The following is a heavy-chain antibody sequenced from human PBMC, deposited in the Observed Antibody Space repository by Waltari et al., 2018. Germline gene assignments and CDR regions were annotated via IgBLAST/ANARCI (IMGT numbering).Heavy chain of an antibody. Sequence: QVQLVQSGAEVKKPGSSVKVSCKASGGTFSSYAISWVRQAPGQGLEWMGGIIPIFGTANYAQKFQGRVTMTEDTSTDTAYMELSSLRSEDTAVYYCATAPMTTVVISDWGQGTLVTVSS. CDR1: GGTFSSYA. CDR3: ATAPMTTVVISD. J-gene: IGHJ4*02. CDR2: IIPIFGTA. D-gene: IGHD4-17*01. V-gene: IGHV1-69*13.